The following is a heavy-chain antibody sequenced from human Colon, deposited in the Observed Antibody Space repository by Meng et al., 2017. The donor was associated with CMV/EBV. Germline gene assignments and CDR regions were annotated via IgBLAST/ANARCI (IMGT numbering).Heavy chain of an antibody. CDR2: ISTISGFK. D-gene: IGHD4-11*01. CDR1: GFTSSSFG. CDR3: ARDSNDYSDYAHWFDA. J-gene: IGHJ5*02. Sequence: GESLKISCAASGFTSSSFGMNWVRQAPGKGLEWVSSISTISGFKYYADSVRGRFTISRDNAKNSVYLQMNSLRAEDTAVYYCARDSNDYSDYAHWFDAWGQGTLVTVSS. V-gene: IGHV3-21*01.